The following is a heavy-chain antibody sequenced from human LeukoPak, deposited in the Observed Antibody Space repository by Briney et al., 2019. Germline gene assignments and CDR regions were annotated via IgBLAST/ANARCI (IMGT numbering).Heavy chain of an antibody. V-gene: IGHV3-30*02. CDR3: SKAGDTNYYRYGDY. CDR1: GFIFSDYA. J-gene: IGHJ4*02. Sequence: PGESLRLSCAASGFIFSDYAMHWVRQAPGKGLECVAFISYDGSDKYYVDSVKGRFTISRDNAKNTLYLQMNNLRGEDTALYYCSKAGDTNYYRYGDYWGQGTLVTVSS. CDR2: ISYDGSDK. D-gene: IGHD5-18*01.